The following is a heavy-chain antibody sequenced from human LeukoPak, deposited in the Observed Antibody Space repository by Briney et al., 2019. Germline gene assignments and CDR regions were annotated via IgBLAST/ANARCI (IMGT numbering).Heavy chain of an antibody. Sequence: SETLSLTCTVSGGSISSYYWSWIRQPPGKGLEWIGYIYYSGSTNYNPSLKSRVTISVDKSKNQFSLKLSSVTAADTAVYYCASSQYSSGWYGVAYWGQGTLVTVSS. CDR2: IYYSGST. CDR3: ASSQYSSGWYGVAY. CDR1: GGSISSYY. V-gene: IGHV4-59*12. J-gene: IGHJ4*02. D-gene: IGHD6-19*01.